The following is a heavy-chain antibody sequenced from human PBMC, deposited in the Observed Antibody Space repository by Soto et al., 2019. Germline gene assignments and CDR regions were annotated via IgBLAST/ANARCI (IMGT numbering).Heavy chain of an antibody. J-gene: IGHJ1*01. Sequence: SGPTRVNPTQTLTLTCTFSGFSLSTTSTTEVGVGWIRQPPGKALEWLALIFWNDDKRYSSTLKSRLTITKDTSKNQVVLTMTDVDPEDTATYFCAHGQVTVTRAFQNWGPGTLVTVSS. CDR3: AHGQVTVTRAFQN. D-gene: IGHD4-17*01. V-gene: IGHV2-5*01. CDR1: GFSLSTTSTTEVG. CDR2: IFWNDDK.